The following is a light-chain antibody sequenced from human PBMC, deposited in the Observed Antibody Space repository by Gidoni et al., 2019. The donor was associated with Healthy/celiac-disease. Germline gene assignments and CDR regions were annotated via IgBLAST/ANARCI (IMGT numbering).Light chain of an antibody. J-gene: IGLJ2*01. CDR3: QAWDSSTVV. CDR1: NLGETY. Sequence: SYELTQPPSVSVAPGQTASIPCSGDNLGETYACWYQQKPGQSPVLAISQDSKRPSGIPERFSGSNSGNTATLTISGTQAMDEADDYCQAWDSSTVVFGGGTKLTVL. CDR2: QDS. V-gene: IGLV3-1*01.